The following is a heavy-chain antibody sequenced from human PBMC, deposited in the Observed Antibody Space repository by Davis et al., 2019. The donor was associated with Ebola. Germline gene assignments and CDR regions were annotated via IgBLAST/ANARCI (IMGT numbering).Heavy chain of an antibody. CDR1: GGSISSYY. CDR3: ARSGYYYGSGSYYTLLDY. J-gene: IGHJ4*02. Sequence: SETLSLTCTVSGGSISSYYWSWIRQPPGKGLEWIGYIYYSGSTNYNPSLKSRVTISVDTSKNQFSLKLSSVTAADTAVYYCARSGYYYGSGSYYTLLDYWGQGTLVTVSS. V-gene: IGHV4-59*01. CDR2: IYYSGST. D-gene: IGHD3-10*01.